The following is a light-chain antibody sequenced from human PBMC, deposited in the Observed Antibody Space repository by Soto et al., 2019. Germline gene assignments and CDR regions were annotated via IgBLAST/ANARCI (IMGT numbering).Light chain of an antibody. J-gene: IGKJ1*01. CDR1: QSVTSNY. CDR2: DAS. CDR3: QQRSNWPT. V-gene: IGKV3-11*01. Sequence: EILFTQSPGTLSLSPGEGATLSCRASQSVTSNYLAWYQQKPGKAPRLLIYDASNRATGIPARLSGSGSGTVFTLTIRSLEPEDFAFYYCQQRSNWPTFGQGTKVDIK.